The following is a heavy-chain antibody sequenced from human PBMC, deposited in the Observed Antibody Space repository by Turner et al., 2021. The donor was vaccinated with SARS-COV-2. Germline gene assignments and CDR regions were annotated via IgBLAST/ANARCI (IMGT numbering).Heavy chain of an antibody. J-gene: IGHJ6*02. D-gene: IGHD4-4*01. CDR3: MTTVTSSYYYYYGMDV. CDR1: GGTFSSYP. V-gene: IGHV1-69*01. Sequence: QVQLVQSGAEVKKPGSSVEVSCKASGGTFSSYPISWVRQAPGQGLEWMGGIIPIFGTANYAQKFQGRVTITADESTSTAYMELSSLRSEDTAVYFCMTTVTSSYYYYYGMDVWGQGTTVTVSS. CDR2: IIPIFGTA.